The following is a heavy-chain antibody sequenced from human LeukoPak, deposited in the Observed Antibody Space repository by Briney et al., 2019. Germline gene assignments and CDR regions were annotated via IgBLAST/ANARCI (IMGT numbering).Heavy chain of an antibody. D-gene: IGHD6-19*01. CDR1: GFTFSSYG. CDR2: ISYDGSDK. V-gene: IGHV3-30*18. CDR3: VKDRGSSGWADAFDI. Sequence: PGRSLRLSCAASGFTFSSYGMHWVRQAPGKGLEWVAVISYDGSDKYYADSVKGRFTIPRDNSKNTLYLQMSSLRAEDTAVYYCVKDRGSSGWADAFDIWGQGTMVTVSS. J-gene: IGHJ3*02.